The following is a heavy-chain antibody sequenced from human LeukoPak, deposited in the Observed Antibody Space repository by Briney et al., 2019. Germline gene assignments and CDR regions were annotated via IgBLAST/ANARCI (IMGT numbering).Heavy chain of an antibody. V-gene: IGHV3-21*01. CDR3: ARGSSNVAASDTNFAY. CDR2: ISTSSSYI. J-gene: IGHJ4*02. CDR1: GFTFNSYT. D-gene: IGHD6-13*01. Sequence: GGSLRLSCAASGFTFNSYTMNWVRQAPGKGLEWVSSISTSSSYIYYADSVKGRFTISRDNAKNSLYLQMNSLRAEDTAVYYCARGSSNVAASDTNFAYWGQGTLVTVSS.